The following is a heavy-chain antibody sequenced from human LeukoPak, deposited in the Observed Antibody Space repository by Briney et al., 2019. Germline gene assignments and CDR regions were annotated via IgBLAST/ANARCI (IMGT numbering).Heavy chain of an antibody. CDR2: IYPLETT. D-gene: IGHD2-21*01. CDR3: ARDSPYSYYNYYMDV. CDR1: GDSVNSGAYY. V-gene: IGHV4-61*02. J-gene: IGHJ6*03. Sequence: SQTLSLTCTVSGDSVNSGAYYWSWLRQPAGKEPEWIGRIYPLETTNYNPSLKSRVAISVDTSKNQFSLKLSSVTAADTAVYYCARDSPYSYYNYYMDVWGKGTTVTVSS.